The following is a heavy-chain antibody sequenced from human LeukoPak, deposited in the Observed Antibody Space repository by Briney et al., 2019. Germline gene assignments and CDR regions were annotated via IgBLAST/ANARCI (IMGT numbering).Heavy chain of an antibody. D-gene: IGHD3-10*01. CDR1: GFTFSSYA. CDR3: AKDESSTMVRGALVPDAFDI. V-gene: IGHV3-23*01. Sequence: GGSLRLSCAASGFTFSSYAMSWVRQAPGKGLEWVSAISGSGGSTYYADSVKGRFTISRDNSKNTLYLQMNSLRAEDTAVYYCAKDESSTMVRGALVPDAFDIWGQGTMVTVSS. CDR2: ISGSGGST. J-gene: IGHJ3*02.